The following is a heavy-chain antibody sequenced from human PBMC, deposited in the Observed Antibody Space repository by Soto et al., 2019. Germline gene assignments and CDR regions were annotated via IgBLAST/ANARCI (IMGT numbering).Heavy chain of an antibody. V-gene: IGHV4-61*01. CDR2: IYYSGST. D-gene: IGHD2-15*01. CDR3: ARDGSGGWFDP. J-gene: IGHJ5*02. Sequence: SETLSLTCAVSGGSISSSNYWSWIRQPPGKGLEWIGYIYYSGSTNYNPSLKSRVTISVDTSKNQFSLKLSSVTAADTAVYYCARDGSGGWFDPWGQGTLVTVSS. CDR1: GGSISSSNY.